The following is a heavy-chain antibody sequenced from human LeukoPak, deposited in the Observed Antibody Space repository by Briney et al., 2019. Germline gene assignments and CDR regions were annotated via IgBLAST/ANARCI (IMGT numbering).Heavy chain of an antibody. V-gene: IGHV3-30*18. D-gene: IGHD2-2*01. Sequence: GGSLRLSCAASGFTFSSYGMHWVRQAPGKGLEWVAVISYDGSNKYYADSVKGRFTISRDNSKNTLYLQMNSLRAEDTAVYYCAKDAREDCSSTSCYPAFYYYGMDVWGQGTTVTVSS. J-gene: IGHJ6*02. CDR2: ISYDGSNK. CDR3: AKDAREDCSSTSCYPAFYYYGMDV. CDR1: GFTFSSYG.